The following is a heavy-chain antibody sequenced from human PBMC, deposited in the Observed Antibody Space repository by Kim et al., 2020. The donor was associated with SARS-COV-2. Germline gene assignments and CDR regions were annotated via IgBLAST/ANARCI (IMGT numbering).Heavy chain of an antibody. CDR3: AKVGYDWSIDY. CDR1: GFSFSNNW. Sequence: GGSLRLSCAASGFSFSNNWMYWVRQAPGKGLVWVSRIDSDGSITNYADSVKGRFIISRDNGKNTLYQQMKSLRAEDTAVYYCAKVGYDWSIDYWGQGTLVTVSS. CDR2: IDSDGSIT. J-gene: IGHJ4*02. V-gene: IGHV3-74*01. D-gene: IGHD3-9*01.